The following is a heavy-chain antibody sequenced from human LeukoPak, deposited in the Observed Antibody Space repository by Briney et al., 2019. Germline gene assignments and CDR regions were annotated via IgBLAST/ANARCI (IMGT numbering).Heavy chain of an antibody. CDR2: IIPMFGTI. Sequence: SVKVSCTASGGTFSSYAINWVRQAPGQGLEWMGGIIPMFGTINYEQKFQGRVTITADKSTSTAYMELSSLRSGDTAVYYCASSGYYYDTTGYFTNYFDYWGQGTLVTVSS. J-gene: IGHJ4*02. CDR3: ASSGYYYDTTGYFTNYFDY. V-gene: IGHV1-69*06. CDR1: GGTFSSYA. D-gene: IGHD3-22*01.